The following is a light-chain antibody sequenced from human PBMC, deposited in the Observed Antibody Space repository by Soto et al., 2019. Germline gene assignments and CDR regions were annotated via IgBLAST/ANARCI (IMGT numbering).Light chain of an antibody. J-gene: IGLJ1*01. CDR2: QDS. CDR3: QPWDSSTYV. V-gene: IGLV3-1*01. Sequence: SYELTQSPSVSVSPGQTASITCSGDKLGDKYACWYQQKPGKSPGLVIYQDSKRPSGIPERFSGSNSGNTATLTISGTQAMDEADYYCQPWDSSTYVFGTGTKLTVL. CDR1: KLGDKY.